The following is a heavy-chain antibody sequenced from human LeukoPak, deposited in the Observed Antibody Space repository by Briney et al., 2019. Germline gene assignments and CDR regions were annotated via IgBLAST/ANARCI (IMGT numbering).Heavy chain of an antibody. J-gene: IGHJ4*02. V-gene: IGHV4-39*01. CDR3: ARLVRGVIQIDY. Sequence: SKTLSLTCTVSGGSISSSSYYWGWIRQPPGKGLEWIGSIYYSGSTYCNPSLKSRVTISVDTSKNQFSLKLSSVTAADTAVYYCARLVRGVIQIDYWGQGTLVTVSS. CDR1: GGSISSSSYY. D-gene: IGHD3-10*01. CDR2: IYYSGST.